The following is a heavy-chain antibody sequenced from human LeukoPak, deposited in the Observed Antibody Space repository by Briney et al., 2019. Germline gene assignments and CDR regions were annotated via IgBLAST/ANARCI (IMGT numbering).Heavy chain of an antibody. CDR1: GYTFTSYD. V-gene: IGHV1-8*01. CDR3: ARDRSRWLQSNLAFDY. J-gene: IGHJ4*02. CDR2: MNPNSGNT. Sequence: ASVKVSCKASGYTFTSYDINWVRQATGQGLEWMGWMNPNSGNTGYAQKFQGRVTMTRNTSISTAYMELSRLRSDDTAVYYCARDRSRWLQSNLAFDYWGQGTLVTVSS. D-gene: IGHD5-24*01.